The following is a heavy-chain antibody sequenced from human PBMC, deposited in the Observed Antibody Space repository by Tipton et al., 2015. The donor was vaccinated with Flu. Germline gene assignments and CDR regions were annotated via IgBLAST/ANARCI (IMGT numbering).Heavy chain of an antibody. D-gene: IGHD2-15*01. CDR3: ARACGSGGNRWFDP. J-gene: IGHJ5*02. Sequence: TLSLTCTVSGCSISSSSYYWGWIRQPPGKGLEWIGSIYFSGNTYYNPSLKSRVTISVDTSKNQFSLKVSSVTAADTAVYYCARACGSGGNRWFDPWGQGALVTVSS. CDR1: GCSISSSSYY. CDR2: IYFSGNT. V-gene: IGHV4-39*07.